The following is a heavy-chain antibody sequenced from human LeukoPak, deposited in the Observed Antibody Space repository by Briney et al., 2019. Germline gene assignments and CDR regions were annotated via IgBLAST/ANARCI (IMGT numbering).Heavy chain of an antibody. Sequence: SETLSLTCTVSGGSISSYYWSWIRQPPGKGLEWIGYIYYSGSTNYNSSLKSRVTISVDTSKNQFSLKLSSVTAADTAVYYCARFSPPDYYYYYYMDVWGKGTTVTVSS. J-gene: IGHJ6*03. CDR1: GGSISSYY. V-gene: IGHV4-59*01. CDR2: IYYSGST. CDR3: ARFSPPDYYYYYYMDV.